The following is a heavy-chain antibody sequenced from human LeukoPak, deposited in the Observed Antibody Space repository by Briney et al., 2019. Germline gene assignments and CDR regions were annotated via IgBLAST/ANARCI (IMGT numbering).Heavy chain of an antibody. CDR2: INHSGST. CDR1: GGSFSGYY. D-gene: IGHD1-1*01. J-gene: IGHJ6*02. Sequence: SETLSLTCAVYGGSFSGYYWSWIRQPPGKGLEWIGEINHSGSTNYNPSLESRVTISVDTSKNQFSLKLSSVTAADTAVYYCARKQLAYYYYGMDVWGQGTTVTVSS. V-gene: IGHV4-34*01. CDR3: ARKQLAYYYYGMDV.